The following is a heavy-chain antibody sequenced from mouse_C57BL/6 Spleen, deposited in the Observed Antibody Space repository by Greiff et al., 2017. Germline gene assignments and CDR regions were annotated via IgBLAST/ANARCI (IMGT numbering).Heavy chain of an antibody. D-gene: IGHD2-2*01. CDR2: IHPNSGST. CDR3: ARGASTMVTTPYYYAMDY. Sequence: QVQLQQPGAELVKPGASVKLSCKASGYTFTSYWKHWVKQRPGQGLEWIGMIHPNSGSTNYNEKFKSKATLTVDKSSSTAYMQLSSLTSEDTAVYYYARGASTMVTTPYYYAMDYWGQGTSVTVSS. CDR1: GYTFTSYW. V-gene: IGHV1-64*01. J-gene: IGHJ4*01.